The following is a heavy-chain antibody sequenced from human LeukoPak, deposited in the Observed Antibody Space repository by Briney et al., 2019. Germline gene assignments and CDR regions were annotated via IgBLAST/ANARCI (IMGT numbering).Heavy chain of an antibody. V-gene: IGHV4-39*01. J-gene: IGHJ4*02. CDR2: IYYSGST. D-gene: IGHD3-22*01. CDR3: ASVPHYYYDSSDYSDY. Sequence: SETLSLTCTVSGGSISSSSYYWGWIRQPPGKGLEWIGSIYYSGSTYYNPSLKSRVTISVDTSKNQFSLKLSSVTAADTAVYYCASVPHYYYDSSDYSDYWGQGTLVTVSS. CDR1: GGSISSSSYY.